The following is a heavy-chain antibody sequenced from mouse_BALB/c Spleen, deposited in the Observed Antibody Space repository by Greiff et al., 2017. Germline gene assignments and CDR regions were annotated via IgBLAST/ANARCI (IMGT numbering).Heavy chain of an antibody. CDR1: GYSITSGY. V-gene: IGHV3-8*02. J-gene: IGHJ4*01. CDR3: ARSCARLAMDY. CDR2: ISYSGST. Sequence: EVQVVESGPSLVTPSQTLSLTCSVTGYSITSGYWNWIRKFPGNKLEYMGYISYSGSTYYNPSLKSRISITRDTSKNQYYLQMNSVTTEDTATYYCARSCARLAMDYWGQGTSVTVSS.